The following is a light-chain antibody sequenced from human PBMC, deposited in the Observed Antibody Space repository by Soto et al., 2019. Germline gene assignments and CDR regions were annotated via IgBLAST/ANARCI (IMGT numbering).Light chain of an antibody. CDR3: QQYGGSPPT. Sequence: EIELTQSPCTLSLSPGERATLSCRASQSVSNYLAWYQQKPGQAPRLLIYGASRRATVIPDRFSGSGSGTDFTLTISRLEPEDFAVYYCQQYGGSPPTFGQGTNVEIK. J-gene: IGKJ1*01. CDR2: GAS. V-gene: IGKV3-20*01. CDR1: QSVSNY.